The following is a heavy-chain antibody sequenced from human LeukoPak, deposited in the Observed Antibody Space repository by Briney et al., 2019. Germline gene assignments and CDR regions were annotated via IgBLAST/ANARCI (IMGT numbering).Heavy chain of an antibody. V-gene: IGHV4-38-2*02. Sequence: PSETLSLTCTASGYSLSSGYYWGWIRQPPGKGLEWIGSVDHSGGTYYNPSLRSRVSISVDTSKNQFSLKLSSVTAADTAVYSCAGFTFFRGVITFDYWGQGTLVTVSS. CDR3: AGFTFFRGVITFDY. D-gene: IGHD3-10*01. CDR2: VDHSGGT. CDR1: GYSLSSGYY. J-gene: IGHJ4*02.